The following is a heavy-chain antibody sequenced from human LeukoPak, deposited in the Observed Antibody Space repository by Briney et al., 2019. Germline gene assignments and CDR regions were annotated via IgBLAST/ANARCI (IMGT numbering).Heavy chain of an antibody. CDR1: GGSFSGYY. CDR2: INHSGST. J-gene: IGHJ5*02. Sequence: SETLSLTCAVYGGSFSGYYWSWIRQPPGKGLEWIGEINHSGSTNYNPSLESRVTISVDTSKNQFSLKLSSATAADTAVYYCARGIYYGSGSYYRLGFRFDPWGQGTLVTVSS. CDR3: ARGIYYGSGSYYRLGFRFDP. D-gene: IGHD3-10*01. V-gene: IGHV4-34*01.